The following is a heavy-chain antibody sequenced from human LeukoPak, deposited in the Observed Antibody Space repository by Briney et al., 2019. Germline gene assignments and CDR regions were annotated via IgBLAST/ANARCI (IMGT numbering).Heavy chain of an antibody. J-gene: IGHJ4*02. V-gene: IGHV6-1*01. CDR3: ARVFTSSGPYYFDY. D-gene: IGHD6-25*01. CDR1: GDSVSSNSVT. CDR2: TYYRSKWYN. Sequence: SQTLSLTCAISGDSVSSNSVTWNWIRQSPSRGLEWLGRTYYRSKWYNDYAVSVKSRMTINTDTSKNQLSLQLNSVTPEDTAVYYYARVFTSSGPYYFDYWGQGTLVTVSS.